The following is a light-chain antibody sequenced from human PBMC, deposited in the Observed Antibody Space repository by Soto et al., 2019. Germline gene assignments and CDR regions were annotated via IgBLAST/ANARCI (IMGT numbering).Light chain of an antibody. CDR1: QSVSSY. CDR2: DAS. V-gene: IGKV3-11*01. Sequence: EIVLTQSPATLSLSRGERATLSCRDSQSVSSYLAWYQQKPGQAPRLLIYDASSRATNIPARFSSSVSGTDFTLTISSLEPEDFAVYYCQQRSNWPPLSFGQGTRLEIK. CDR3: QQRSNWPPLS. J-gene: IGKJ5*01.